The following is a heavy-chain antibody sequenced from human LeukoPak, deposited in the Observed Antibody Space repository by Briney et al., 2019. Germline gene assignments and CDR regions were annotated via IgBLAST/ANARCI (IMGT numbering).Heavy chain of an antibody. CDR2: IYYSGST. CDR1: GGSISSGGYY. Sequence: PSETLSLTCTVSGGSISSGGYYWNWIRQHPGKGLEWIGYIYYSGSTYYNPSLKSRVTISVDTSKNQFSLKLSSVTAADTAVYYCARGDTTMAIDYWGQGTLVTVSS. V-gene: IGHV4-31*03. D-gene: IGHD5-18*01. CDR3: ARGDTTMAIDY. J-gene: IGHJ4*02.